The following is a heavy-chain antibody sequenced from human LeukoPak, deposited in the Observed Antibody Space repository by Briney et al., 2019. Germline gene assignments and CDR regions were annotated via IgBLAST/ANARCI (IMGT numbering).Heavy chain of an antibody. D-gene: IGHD4-17*01. CDR3: ARQTTVTTSSYFDY. Sequence: GGSLRLSCAASGFTFSSYAMHWVRQAPGKGLEWVAVISYDGSNKYYADSVKGRFTISRDNSKNTLYLQMNSLRAEDTAVYYCARQTTVTTSSYFDYWGQGTLVTVSS. CDR1: GFTFSSYA. J-gene: IGHJ4*02. V-gene: IGHV3-30-3*01. CDR2: ISYDGSNK.